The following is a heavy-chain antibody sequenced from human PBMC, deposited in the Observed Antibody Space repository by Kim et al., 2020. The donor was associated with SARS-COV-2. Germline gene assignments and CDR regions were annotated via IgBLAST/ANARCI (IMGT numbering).Heavy chain of an antibody. Sequence: GGSLRLSCAASGFTFSSYWMSWVRQAPGKGLEWVANIKQDGSEKYYVDSVKGRFTISRDNAKNSLYLQMNSLRAEDTAVYYCARGPDIVVVVAATYYGMDVWGQGTTVTVSS. CDR2: IKQDGSEK. CDR1: GFTFSSYW. D-gene: IGHD2-15*01. CDR3: ARGPDIVVVVAATYYGMDV. J-gene: IGHJ6*02. V-gene: IGHV3-7*03.